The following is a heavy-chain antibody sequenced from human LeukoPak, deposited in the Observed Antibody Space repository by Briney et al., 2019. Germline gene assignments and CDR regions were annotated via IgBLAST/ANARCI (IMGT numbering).Heavy chain of an antibody. Sequence: ASVKVSYKASGGTFSSYAISWVRQAPGQGLEWMGRIIPILGIANYTQKFQGRVTITADKSTSAAYMELSSLRSEDTAVYYCARGNNWNWFDPWGQGTLVTVSS. CDR3: ARGNNWNWFDP. CDR1: GGTFSSYA. V-gene: IGHV1-69*04. CDR2: IIPILGIA. D-gene: IGHD1-1*01. J-gene: IGHJ5*02.